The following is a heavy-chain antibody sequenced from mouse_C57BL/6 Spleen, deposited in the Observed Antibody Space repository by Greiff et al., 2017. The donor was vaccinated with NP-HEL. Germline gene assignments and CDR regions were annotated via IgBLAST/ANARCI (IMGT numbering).Heavy chain of an antibody. Sequence: VQLKESGPELVKPGASVKISCKASGYAFSSSWMNWVKQRPGKGLEWIGRIYPGDGDTNYNGKFKGKATLTADKSSSTAYMQLSSLTSEDSAVYFCARSGSSYYAMDYWGQGTSVTVSS. CDR1: GYAFSSSW. CDR2: IYPGDGDT. CDR3: ARSGSSYYAMDY. V-gene: IGHV1-82*01. D-gene: IGHD1-1*01. J-gene: IGHJ4*01.